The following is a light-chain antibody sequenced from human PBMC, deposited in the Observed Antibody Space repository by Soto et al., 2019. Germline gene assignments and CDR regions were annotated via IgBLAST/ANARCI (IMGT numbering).Light chain of an antibody. CDR3: QQYNSYPWT. Sequence: DIQMTQSPSTLSASVGDRVTITCRASQRISTWLAWYQQKPGKAPKLLIYDASSLESGVPSRFSGRGSGTEFTLTISSLQPDDFAAYYCQQYNSYPWTFGQGTKLEIK. J-gene: IGKJ1*01. CDR1: QRISTW. CDR2: DAS. V-gene: IGKV1-5*01.